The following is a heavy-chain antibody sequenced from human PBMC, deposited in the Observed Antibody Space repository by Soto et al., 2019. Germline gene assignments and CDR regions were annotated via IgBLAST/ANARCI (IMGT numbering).Heavy chain of an antibody. V-gene: IGHV4-30-2*01. CDR3: ARGHYYYAMDV. J-gene: IGHJ6*02. CDR1: GGSVSSGVFS. Sequence: SETLSLTCAVSGGSVSSGVFSWNWIRQPPGQGLEWIGYISQGGSPHYTPSLRSRVSISVDRSTNVISLNLTSMTPADTAVYFCARGHYYYAMDVWGQGTTVTVSS. CDR2: ISQGGSP.